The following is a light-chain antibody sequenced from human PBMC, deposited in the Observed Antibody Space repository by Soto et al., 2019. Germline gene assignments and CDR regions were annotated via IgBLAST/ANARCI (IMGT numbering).Light chain of an antibody. Sequence: EIVMTQSPATLSVSPVERATLFCMASQSMKRRYLAWYQQKPGQAPRVLIYAASNRATGIPDRFSGSGSGTDFSLTISRLEPEDFAVYYCHQYDNTPQTFGQGTKVDIK. CDR2: AAS. V-gene: IGKV3-20*01. J-gene: IGKJ2*01. CDR3: HQYDNTPQT. CDR1: QSMKRRY.